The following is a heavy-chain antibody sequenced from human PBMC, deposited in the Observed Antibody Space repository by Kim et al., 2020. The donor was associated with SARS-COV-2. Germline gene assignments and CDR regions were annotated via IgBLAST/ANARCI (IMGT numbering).Heavy chain of an antibody. Sequence: GGSLRLSCTASGFTFGDYAMSWFRQAPGKGLEWVGFIRSKAYGGTTEYAASVKGRFTISRDDSKSIAYLQMNSLKTEDTAVYYCTRDEKLVTPRAVAGRFPAGTVSDWGQGTLVTVSS. D-gene: IGHD6-19*01. V-gene: IGHV3-49*03. CDR1: GFTFGDYA. CDR3: TRDEKLVTPRAVAGRFPAGTVSD. J-gene: IGHJ4*02. CDR2: IRSKAYGGTT.